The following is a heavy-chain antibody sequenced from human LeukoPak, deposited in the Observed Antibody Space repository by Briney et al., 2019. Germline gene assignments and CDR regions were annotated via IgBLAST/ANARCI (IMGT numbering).Heavy chain of an antibody. CDR1: GYTFTNYD. V-gene: IGHV1-8*01. J-gene: IGHJ4*02. CDR2: KHPNSGNS. Sequence: ASVKVSCKASGYTFTNYDINWVRQATGQGLEWMGYKHPNSGNSAYAQKFQGRVTITTDASITTAYMELSGLRSEDTALYYCAREGLDYWGQGTLATVSS. CDR3: AREGLDY.